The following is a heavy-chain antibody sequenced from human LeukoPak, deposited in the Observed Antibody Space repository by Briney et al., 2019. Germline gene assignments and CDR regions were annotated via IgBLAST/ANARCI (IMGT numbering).Heavy chain of an antibody. D-gene: IGHD5-12*01. Sequence: SETLSLTCTVSGGSISSYYWSWIRQPPGKGLEWIGYIYYSGSTKYNPSLKSRITISVDTSKNRVSLRLRSVTAADTAMYYCARLHPSQSGFSDYWGQGTLVTVTS. CDR1: GGSISSYY. J-gene: IGHJ4*02. CDR2: IYYSGST. CDR3: ARLHPSQSGFSDY. V-gene: IGHV4-59*08.